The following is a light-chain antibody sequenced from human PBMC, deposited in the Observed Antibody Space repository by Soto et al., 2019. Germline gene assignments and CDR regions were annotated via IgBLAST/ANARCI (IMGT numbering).Light chain of an antibody. J-gene: IGKJ4*01. CDR1: QSISSH. V-gene: IGKV1-39*01. CDR3: QQSHSAPLT. Sequence: QMTQSPSSLFASVGDRVTITCRASQSISSHLNWYQQKVGQTPRLLIYAASTLQSEVPPRFSGRGSGTEFNLTFSGLQREDFATYYCQQSHSAPLTFGGGTK. CDR2: AAS.